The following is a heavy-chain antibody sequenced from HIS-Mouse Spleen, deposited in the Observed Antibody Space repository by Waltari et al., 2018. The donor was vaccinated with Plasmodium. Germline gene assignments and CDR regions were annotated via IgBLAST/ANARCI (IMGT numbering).Heavy chain of an antibody. Sequence: QVQLVESWGGVVQPGRSLRLSCGASGFPLRRYGMHGGRQAPGKGLEWVAVISYDGSNKYYADSVKGRFTISRDNSKNTLYLQMNSLRAEDTAVYYCAKEVLGYYDFWSRPDYWGQGTLVTVSS. CDR3: AKEVLGYYDFWSRPDY. D-gene: IGHD3-3*01. CDR1: GFPLRRYG. J-gene: IGHJ4*02. V-gene: IGHV3-30*18. CDR2: ISYDGSNK.